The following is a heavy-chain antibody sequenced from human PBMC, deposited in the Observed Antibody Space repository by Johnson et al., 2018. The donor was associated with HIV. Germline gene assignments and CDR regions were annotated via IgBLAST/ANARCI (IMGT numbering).Heavy chain of an antibody. CDR2: ISSNGGST. CDR3: AKDGTIEYAFDI. CDR1: GFTFSSYA. Sequence: VQLVESGGGLVQPGGSLRLSCAVSGFTFSSYAIHWVRQAPGKGLEYVSAISSNGGSTYYANSVKGRFTISRDNSKNTLYLQMNSLRAEDTALYYCAKDGTIEYAFDIWGQGTMVTVSS. D-gene: IGHD3-3*01. J-gene: IGHJ3*02. V-gene: IGHV3-64*01.